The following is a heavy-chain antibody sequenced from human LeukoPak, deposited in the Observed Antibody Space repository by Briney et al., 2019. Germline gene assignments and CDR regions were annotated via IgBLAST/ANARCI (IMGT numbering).Heavy chain of an antibody. Sequence: KPSETLSLTCTVSGGSISSYYWTWIRQSPGKGLEWMGYVHYSGSTNYNPSLKSRVTISVDTSKKQFSLKMRSVTAADTAVYFCARHRRNYYGTGGSPFDFWGQGILVTVSS. D-gene: IGHD3-10*01. CDR3: ARHRRNYYGTGGSPFDF. J-gene: IGHJ4*02. CDR1: GGSISSYY. V-gene: IGHV4-59*01. CDR2: VHYSGST.